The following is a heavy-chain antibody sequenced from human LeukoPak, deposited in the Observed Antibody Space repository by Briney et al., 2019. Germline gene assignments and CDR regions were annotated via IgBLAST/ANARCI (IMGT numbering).Heavy chain of an antibody. CDR1: GGIFNGYY. CDR3: ARDLGPPSSVTHWYFDL. V-gene: IGHV4-34*01. D-gene: IGHD2-21*02. Sequence: SETLSLTCAVYGGIFNGYYWSWIRQPPGKGLEWIGEINRSGTTNYNPTLKSRVTISVDTSKSQVSLKLTSVTAADTAVFYCARDLGPPSSVTHWYFDLWGRGTLVTVSS. CDR2: INRSGTT. J-gene: IGHJ2*01.